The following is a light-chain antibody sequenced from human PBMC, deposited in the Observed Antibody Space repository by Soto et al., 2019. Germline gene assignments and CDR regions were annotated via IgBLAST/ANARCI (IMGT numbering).Light chain of an antibody. CDR2: GAS. CDR1: QTVSSY. J-gene: IGKJ5*01. V-gene: IGKV3-20*01. Sequence: ENVLTQSPGTLSLSPGERATLSCRASQTVSSYLTWYQQRPGQAPRLLIYGASKRATGIPDRFSGSGSGTAFTLTISRLEPEDFALYYCQQYGTSPITFGQGTRLEI. CDR3: QQYGTSPIT.